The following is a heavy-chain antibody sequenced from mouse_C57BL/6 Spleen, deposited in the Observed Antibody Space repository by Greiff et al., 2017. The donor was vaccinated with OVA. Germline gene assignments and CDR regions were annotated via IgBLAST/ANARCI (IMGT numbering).Heavy chain of an antibody. J-gene: IGHJ1*03. CDR1: GYAFTDYL. Sequence: QVQLQQSGAELVRPGTSVKVSCKASGYAFTDYLIEWVKQRPGQGLEWIGVINPGSGGTNYNEKFKGKATLTADKSSSTAYMQLSSLTSEDSAVYFCARSAESYWYFDVWGTGTTVTVSS. D-gene: IGHD6-2*01. CDR2: INPGSGGT. V-gene: IGHV1-54*01. CDR3: ARSAESYWYFDV.